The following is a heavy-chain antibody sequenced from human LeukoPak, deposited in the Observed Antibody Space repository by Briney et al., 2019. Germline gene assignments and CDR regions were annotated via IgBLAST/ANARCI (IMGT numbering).Heavy chain of an antibody. CDR3: ARDQRAYYDSSGSFDY. CDR2: ISSSSSYI. V-gene: IGHV3-21*01. Sequence: GGSLRLSCAASGFTFSSYSMNWVRQAPGKGLEWVSSISSSSSYIYYADSLKGRFTISRDNAKNSLYLQMNSLRAEDTAVYYCARDQRAYYDSSGSFDYWGQGTLVTVSS. D-gene: IGHD3-22*01. J-gene: IGHJ4*02. CDR1: GFTFSSYS.